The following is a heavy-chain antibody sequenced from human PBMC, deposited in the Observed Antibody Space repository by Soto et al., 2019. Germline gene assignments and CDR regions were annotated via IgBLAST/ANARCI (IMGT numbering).Heavy chain of an antibody. V-gene: IGHV3-64*01. D-gene: IGHD3-10*01. CDR1: GFTLSGYA. CDR3: ARRGRPEFYYMAV. Sequence: EVQLAESGGGLAQPGGSLRLSCAASGFTLSGYAMDWVRQAPGKGLEYVSGISSNGVGTYYAYSVQGRFTISRDNSKNTVYLQMGSLRPEDMAVYYCARRGRPEFYYMAVWGKGTTVTVSS. J-gene: IGHJ6*03. CDR2: ISSNGVGT.